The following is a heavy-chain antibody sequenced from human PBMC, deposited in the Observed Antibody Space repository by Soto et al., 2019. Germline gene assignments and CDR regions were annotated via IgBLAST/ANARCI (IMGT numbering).Heavy chain of an antibody. J-gene: IGHJ4*02. Sequence: GGSLRLSCAASGFTFSSYSMNWVRQAPGKGLEWVSYISSSSSTIYYADSVKGRFTISRDNAKNSLYLQMNSLRAEDTAVYYCARDLLGYCSGGSCYSFAAIDYWGQGTLVTVSS. V-gene: IGHV3-48*01. CDR1: GFTFSSYS. D-gene: IGHD2-15*01. CDR3: ARDLLGYCSGGSCYSFAAIDY. CDR2: ISSSSSTI.